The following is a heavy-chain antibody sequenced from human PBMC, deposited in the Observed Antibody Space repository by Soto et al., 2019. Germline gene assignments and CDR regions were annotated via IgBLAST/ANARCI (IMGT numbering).Heavy chain of an antibody. CDR1: GGSISSYY. CDR2: IYYSGST. D-gene: IGHD6-19*01. Sequence: SETLSLTCTVSGGSISSYYWSWIRQPPGKGLEWIGYIYYSGSTNYNPSLKSRVTISVDTSKNQFSLKLSSVTAADTAVYYCARSRGSSGWSYYYYYGMDVWGQGTTVTVS. J-gene: IGHJ6*02. CDR3: ARSRGSSGWSYYYYYGMDV. V-gene: IGHV4-59*08.